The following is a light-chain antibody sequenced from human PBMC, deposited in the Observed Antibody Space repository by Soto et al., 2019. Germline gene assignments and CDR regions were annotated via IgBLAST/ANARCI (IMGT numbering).Light chain of an antibody. CDR3: QQYNNWPPKFT. V-gene: IGKV3-15*01. Sequence: EIVMTQSPATLSVPPGERATLSCRASQSVNSNLAWYQQKPGQAPRLLIYGASTRATDIPARFSGSGSGTEFTLTISSLQSEDFAVYYCQQYNNWPPKFTFGQGTKLEIK. J-gene: IGKJ2*01. CDR2: GAS. CDR1: QSVNSN.